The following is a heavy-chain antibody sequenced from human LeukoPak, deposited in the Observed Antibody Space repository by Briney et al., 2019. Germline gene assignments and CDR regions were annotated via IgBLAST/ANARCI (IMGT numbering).Heavy chain of an antibody. V-gene: IGHV4-39*01. CDR2: MHYGGSI. CDR1: GGSINNNNYY. D-gene: IGHD2-2*01. CDR3: ASDHCSSTICYQSYSAFDL. Sequence: KPSETLSLTCTVSGGSINNNNYYWGWIRQPPGKGLEWIGTMHYGGSIYYNPSLKSRVTISADTSKNQFSLELTSVTAADTAVYYCASDHCSSTICYQSYSAFDLWGKGTTVTVSS. J-gene: IGHJ6*04.